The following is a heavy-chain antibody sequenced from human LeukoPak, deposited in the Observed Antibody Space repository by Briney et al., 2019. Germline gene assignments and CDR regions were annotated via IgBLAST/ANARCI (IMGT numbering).Heavy chain of an antibody. V-gene: IGHV3-30-3*01. J-gene: IGHJ6*02. D-gene: IGHD5-18*01. Sequence: PGGSLRLSCAASGFTFSSYAMHWVRQAPGKGLEWVAVISYDGSNKYYADSVKGRFTISRDNSKNTLYLQMNSLRAEDTAVYYCAKDLGRGYSYGSFRDYYGMDVWGQGTTVTVSS. CDR1: GFTFSSYA. CDR3: AKDLGRGYSYGSFRDYYGMDV. CDR2: ISYDGSNK.